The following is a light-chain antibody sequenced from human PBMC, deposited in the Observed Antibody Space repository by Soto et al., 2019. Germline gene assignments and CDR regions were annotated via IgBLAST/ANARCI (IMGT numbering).Light chain of an antibody. CDR1: QDISNY. CDR3: QQFHNFPPT. V-gene: IGKV1-33*01. CDR2: DAS. Sequence: DLQMTQSPSSLSASVGDRVTITCQASQDISNYLNWYQQKPGKPPNLLIYDASTLKSGVPSRFSGSRSGTNFTFPITSLQPEDIATYYCQQFHNFPPTFGPGTKV. J-gene: IGKJ3*01.